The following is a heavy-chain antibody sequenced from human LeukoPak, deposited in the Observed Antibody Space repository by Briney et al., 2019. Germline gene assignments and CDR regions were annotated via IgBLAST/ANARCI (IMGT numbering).Heavy chain of an antibody. CDR2: ITGTSSTI. D-gene: IGHD3-16*01. CDR3: ASVKGPQIRGSYCDY. Sequence: GGSLRLSCAASGFSFSDYSINWFRQAPGKGLEWVSYITGTSSTIYYADSMQGRFTVSRDNAKNSLFLHMTSLRAEDTALYYCASVKGPQIRGSYCDYWGQGTLVTVPS. J-gene: IGHJ4*02. V-gene: IGHV3-48*01. CDR1: GFSFSDYS.